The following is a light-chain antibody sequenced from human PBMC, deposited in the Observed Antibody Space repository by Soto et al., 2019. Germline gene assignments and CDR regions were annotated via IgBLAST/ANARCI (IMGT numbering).Light chain of an antibody. Sequence: DIQMTQSPSSLSASVGDRVTITCRASQSISSYLNWYQQKPGKAPKLLIYAASSLQSGVPSRFSGSGSGTDFTLTISGLEPEDFAVYYCQQYGSSGTFGQGTKVDIK. CDR1: QSISSY. V-gene: IGKV1-39*01. CDR3: QQYGSSGT. CDR2: AAS. J-gene: IGKJ1*01.